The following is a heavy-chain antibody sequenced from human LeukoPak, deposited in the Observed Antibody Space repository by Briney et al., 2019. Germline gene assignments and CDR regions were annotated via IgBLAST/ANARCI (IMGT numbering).Heavy chain of an antibody. V-gene: IGHV1-2*02. D-gene: IGHD2-2*01. J-gene: IGHJ4*02. CDR3: ARAQAGTSCCHFDY. CDR1: GYSFTAYY. Sequence: ASVTVSFTSSGYSFTAYYIHWVRQAPGQGLEWMGWISPDSGGTNYAQKFQGRVTMTTDTSINTVYMDLSSLRSDDTAVYFCARAQAGTSCCHFDYWGQGTLVTVSS. CDR2: ISPDSGGT.